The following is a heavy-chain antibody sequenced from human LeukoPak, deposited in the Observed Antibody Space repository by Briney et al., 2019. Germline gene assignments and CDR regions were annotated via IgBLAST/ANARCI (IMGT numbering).Heavy chain of an antibody. CDR3: ARLDGNWNYFDY. V-gene: IGHV4-59*08. J-gene: IGHJ4*02. CDR1: GASITTYY. D-gene: IGHD1-20*01. CDR2: IHYSGST. Sequence: SETLSLTCSVSGASITTYYWSWIRQPPGKGLEWIAYIHYSGSTSYNLSLKSRLTISLDTSKNQFSLKLSSVTAADTAVYHCARLDGNWNYFDYWGQGTLVTVSS.